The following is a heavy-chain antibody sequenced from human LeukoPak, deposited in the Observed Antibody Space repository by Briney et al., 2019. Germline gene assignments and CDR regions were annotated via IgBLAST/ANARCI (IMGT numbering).Heavy chain of an antibody. J-gene: IGHJ4*02. D-gene: IGHD4-11*01. V-gene: IGHV4-61*01. CDR2: IYYSGST. Sequence: SETLSLTCTVSGGSVSSGSNYWSWIRQPPGKGLEWIGYIYYSGSTNYNPFLKSRVTISVETSKNQCSLKLSSVTAADTAVYYCARMYSNYFDYWGQGTLVAVSS. CDR1: GGSVSSGSNY. CDR3: ARMYSNYFDY.